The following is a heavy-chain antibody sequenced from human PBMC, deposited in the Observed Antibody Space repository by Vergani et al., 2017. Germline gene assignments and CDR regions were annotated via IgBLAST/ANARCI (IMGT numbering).Heavy chain of an antibody. CDR3: ARFMVRGDIDY. CDR1: GFTFSSYS. D-gene: IGHD3-10*01. J-gene: IGHJ4*02. CDR2: ISSSSSTI. Sequence: EVQLVESGGGLVQPGGSLRLSCAASGFTFSSYSMNWVRQAPGKGLEWVSYISSSSSTIYYADSGKGRFTISRDNAKNSLYLQMNSLRAEDTAVYYCARFMVRGDIDYWGQGTLVTVSS. V-gene: IGHV3-48*01.